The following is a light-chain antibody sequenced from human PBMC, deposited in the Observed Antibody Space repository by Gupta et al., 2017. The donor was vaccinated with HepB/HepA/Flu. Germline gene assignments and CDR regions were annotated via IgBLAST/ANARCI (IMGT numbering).Light chain of an antibody. J-gene: IGLJ3*02. CDR1: SSTIGSNT. CDR2: SNN. V-gene: IGLV1-44*01. CDR3: EAWEDSRNGLWV. Sequence: QSVLTQPPSASGPPGQRVTISCSGSSSTIGSNTVNWYQQLPGTAPKLLIYSNNKRPSGGPDRFSGSKSGTSASLAISGLQAEEEADYYCEAWEDSRNGLWVFGGGTKLTVL.